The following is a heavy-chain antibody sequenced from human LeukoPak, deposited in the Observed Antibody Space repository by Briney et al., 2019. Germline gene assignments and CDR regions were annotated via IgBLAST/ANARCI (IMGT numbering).Heavy chain of an antibody. Sequence: GGSLRLSCAASGFTFSSYAMHWVRQAPGKGLEWVAVISYDGSNKYYADSVKGRFTISRDNSKNTLYLQMNSLRAEDTAVYYCARERSRFLEWLLAPDYWGQGTLVTVSS. CDR1: GFTFSSYA. V-gene: IGHV3-30-3*01. CDR2: ISYDGSNK. D-gene: IGHD3-3*01. J-gene: IGHJ4*02. CDR3: ARERSRFLEWLLAPDY.